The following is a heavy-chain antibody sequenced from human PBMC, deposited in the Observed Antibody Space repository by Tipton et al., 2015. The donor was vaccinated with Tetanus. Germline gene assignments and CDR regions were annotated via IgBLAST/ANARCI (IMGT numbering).Heavy chain of an antibody. CDR3: PTSGIVGSVYRVAY. V-gene: IGHV3-15*07. D-gene: IGHD1-26*01. Sequence: SLRLSCATSGLFFKNAWMNWVRQAPGKGLEWVGRIKSKTDGGTTDYAARVKDRFSISRDDSKDTLFLQMNSLKTEDTAVYYCPTSGIVGSVYRVAYWGRGPLVVVSS. CDR2: IKSKTDGGTT. J-gene: IGHJ4*02. CDR1: GLFFKNAW.